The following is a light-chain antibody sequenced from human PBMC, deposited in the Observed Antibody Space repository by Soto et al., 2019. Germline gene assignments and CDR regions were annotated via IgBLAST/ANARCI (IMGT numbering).Light chain of an antibody. CDR3: SSYASSSTRV. Sequence: QSVLTQPASLSGSPGQSITISCTGTSSDIGHYDYVSWYQQHPGKAPELMIYDVTNRPSGVSNRFSGSKSGNTASITISGLQAEDEADYYCSSYASSSTRVFGTGTKATVL. J-gene: IGLJ1*01. CDR2: DVT. CDR1: SSDIGHYDY. V-gene: IGLV2-14*03.